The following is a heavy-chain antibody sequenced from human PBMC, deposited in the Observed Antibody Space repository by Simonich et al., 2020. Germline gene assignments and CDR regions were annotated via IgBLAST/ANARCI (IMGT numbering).Heavy chain of an antibody. CDR1: GFTFSSYS. CDR2: ISSSSSYI. V-gene: IGHV3-21*01. D-gene: IGHD3-10*01. J-gene: IGHJ4*02. CDR3: ARDTSYYGSGSYYFDY. Sequence: GGGLVKPGGSLRLSCAASGFTFSSYSMNWVRQAPGKGLEWVSSISSSSSYIYYANSGKGRFTISRDNAKNSRYLQMNSLRAEDTAVYYCARDTSYYGSGSYYFDYWGQGTLVTVSS.